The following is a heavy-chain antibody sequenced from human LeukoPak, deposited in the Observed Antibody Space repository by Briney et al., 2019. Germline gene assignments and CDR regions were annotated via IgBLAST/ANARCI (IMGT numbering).Heavy chain of an antibody. D-gene: IGHD1-26*01. J-gene: IGHJ6*03. CDR3: ARDPYSGSYGDSYYYYMDV. V-gene: IGHV3-21*01. CDR2: ITTSSTYT. Sequence: GGSLRLSCAASGFTFSSYSMNWVRQAPGKGLEWVSSITTSSTYTFYADSVKGRFTISRDNAKNSLYLQMNSLRAEDTAVYYCARDPYSGSYGDSYYYYMDVWGKGTTVTISS. CDR1: GFTFSSYS.